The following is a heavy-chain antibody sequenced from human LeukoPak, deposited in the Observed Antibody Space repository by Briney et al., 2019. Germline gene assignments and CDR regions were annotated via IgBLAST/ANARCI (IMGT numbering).Heavy chain of an antibody. V-gene: IGHV3-33*01. J-gene: IGHJ6*02. CDR3: ARGQLRYFTYGMDV. CDR2: IWYDGSNK. Sequence: PGRSLRLSCAASGFTFSSYDMHWLRQAPGKGLEWVAVIWYDGSNKYYAASVKGRFTISRDNSKNTLYLQMNSLRAEDTAVYYCARGQLRYFTYGMDVWGQGTTVTVSS. D-gene: IGHD3-9*01. CDR1: GFTFSSYD.